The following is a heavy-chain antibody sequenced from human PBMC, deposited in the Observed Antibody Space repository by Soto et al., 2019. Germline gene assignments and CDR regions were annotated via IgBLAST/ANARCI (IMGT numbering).Heavy chain of an antibody. CDR3: VLWARVVTSAGIGADDS. V-gene: IGHV4-31*03. J-gene: IGHJ4*02. Sequence: QVQLRESGPGLVTPSQTLSLTCTVSGDSMSDPEDHWTWIRQRPGKGLEWIGFIDNSGETYYNPSFQSRLTISVTTSQNQFSLRLTSVTPADTAIYYCVLWARVVTSAGIGADDSWGRGTLVTVSS. CDR2: IDNSGET. CDR1: GDSMSDPEDH. D-gene: IGHD2-21*01.